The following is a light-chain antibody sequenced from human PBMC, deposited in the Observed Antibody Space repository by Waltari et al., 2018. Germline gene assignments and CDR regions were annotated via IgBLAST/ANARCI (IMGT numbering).Light chain of an antibody. CDR1: SSDIGSHNI. CDR3: CSYAGSSTVDVV. Sequence: QSALTQPASVSGSPGQSITISCTGTSSDIGSHNIVSWYQQHPGKAPKLMIYEVSKRPSWVANRFSGSKSGNRASLTISGLQAEDEADYYCCSYAGSSTVDVVFGGGTKLTVL. V-gene: IGLV2-23*02. J-gene: IGLJ2*01. CDR2: EVS.